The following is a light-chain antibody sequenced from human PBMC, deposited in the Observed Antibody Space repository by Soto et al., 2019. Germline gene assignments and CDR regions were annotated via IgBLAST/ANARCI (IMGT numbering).Light chain of an antibody. Sequence: QSVLTQPPSASGSPGQSVTISCTGTSSDVGGYNYVSWYQQHPGKAPKLMSYEVSKRPSGVPDRFSGSKSGNTASLTVSGLQAEDEADYYCSSYAGSNIDVFGTGTKLTV. J-gene: IGLJ1*01. V-gene: IGLV2-8*01. CDR1: SSDVGGYNY. CDR2: EVS. CDR3: SSYAGSNIDV.